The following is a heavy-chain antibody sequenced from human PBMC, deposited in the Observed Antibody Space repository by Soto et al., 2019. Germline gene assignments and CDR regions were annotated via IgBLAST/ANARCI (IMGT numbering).Heavy chain of an antibody. J-gene: IGHJ6*03. D-gene: IGHD3-3*01. CDR1: GDSISTSSSYY. V-gene: IGHV4-39*01. Sequence: QLQLQESGPGLVKPSETLSLSCTVSGDSISTSSSYYWGWIRQPPGKGLEWIANMYYSGSTYYNPSLKIRVTISLETSKNQFSLKLSSVTAADTAVYYCARIKIVGILTYYMDVWGKGTTVTVSS. CDR3: ARIKIVGILTYYMDV. CDR2: MYYSGST.